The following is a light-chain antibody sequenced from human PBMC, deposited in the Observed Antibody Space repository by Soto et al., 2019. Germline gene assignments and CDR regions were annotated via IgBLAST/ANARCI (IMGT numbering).Light chain of an antibody. Sequence: QSALTQPPSASGSPGQSVTISCTGTSSGVCGYNYVSWYQQHPGKAPKLMISEVSKRPSGVPDRFSGSKSGNTASLTVSGLQAEDEADYYCSSFAGNNNLVFGGGTQLTVL. V-gene: IGLV2-8*01. CDR3: SSFAGNNNLV. J-gene: IGLJ2*01. CDR2: EVS. CDR1: SSGVCGYNY.